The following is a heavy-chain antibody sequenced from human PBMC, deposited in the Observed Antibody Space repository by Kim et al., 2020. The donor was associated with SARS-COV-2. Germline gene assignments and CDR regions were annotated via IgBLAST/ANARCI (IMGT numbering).Heavy chain of an antibody. Sequence: NFNPTLKSRVTISVDTSKNQFSLKLSSVTAADTAVYYCARDDYGNDAFDIWGQGTMVTVSS. CDR3: ARDDYGNDAFDI. J-gene: IGHJ3*02. D-gene: IGHD4-17*01. V-gene: IGHV4-59*01.